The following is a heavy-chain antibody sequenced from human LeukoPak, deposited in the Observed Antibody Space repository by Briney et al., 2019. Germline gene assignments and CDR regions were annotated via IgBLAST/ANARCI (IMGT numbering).Heavy chain of an antibody. J-gene: IGHJ4*02. CDR1: GYTFATYF. CDR2: INPNSGNT. CDR3: ARNGRGTYDF. D-gene: IGHD3-16*01. Sequence: SVRLPCKASGYTFATYFFHWVRHAPGQGLEWMGWINPNSGNTNYAQKFQGRVTMTRDTSISTTCMELSRLSSDDTAVYYCARNGRGTYDFSGQGTLVTVSS. V-gene: IGHV1-2*02.